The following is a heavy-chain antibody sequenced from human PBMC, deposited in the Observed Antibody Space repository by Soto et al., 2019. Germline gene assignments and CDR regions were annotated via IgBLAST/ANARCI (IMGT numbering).Heavy chain of an antibody. D-gene: IGHD6-19*01. CDR2: IVVGSGNT. CDR1: GFTFTSSA. CDR3: AAGRDTTRIAVAHNWFAP. V-gene: IGHV1-58*02. Sequence: SVKVSCKASGFTFTSSAMQWVRQARGQRLEWIGWIVVGSGNTNYAQKFQERVTITRDMSTSTAYMELSSLRSEDTAVYYCAAGRDTTRIAVAHNWFAPWGQGTLVTVSS. J-gene: IGHJ5*02.